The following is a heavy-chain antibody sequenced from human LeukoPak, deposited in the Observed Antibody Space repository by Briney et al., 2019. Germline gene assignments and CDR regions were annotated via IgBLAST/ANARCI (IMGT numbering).Heavy chain of an antibody. Sequence: GGSLRLSCAASGFTVSSNEMSWVRQAPGKGLEWVSSISGGSTYYADSVKGRFTISRDNSKNTLYLQMNSLRAEDTAVYYCAKDVVHHPWGQGTLVTVSS. CDR3: AKDVVHHP. CDR1: GFTVSSNE. CDR2: ISGGST. V-gene: IGHV3-38-3*01. J-gene: IGHJ5*02.